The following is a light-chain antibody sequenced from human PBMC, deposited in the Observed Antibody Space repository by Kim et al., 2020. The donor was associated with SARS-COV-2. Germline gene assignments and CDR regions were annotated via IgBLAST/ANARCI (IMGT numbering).Light chain of an antibody. CDR2: DVT. Sequence: SIAIACTGPRRESGGYNYVTWYQLPPGKAPTLILYDVTKRPAGVSDRFAGATSDNTAYLTISGLQAGDEADYPGSTYSSSSLRVVFGGGTQLTVL. CDR3: STYSSSSLRVV. J-gene: IGLJ2*01. V-gene: IGLV2-14*03. CDR1: RRESGGYNY.